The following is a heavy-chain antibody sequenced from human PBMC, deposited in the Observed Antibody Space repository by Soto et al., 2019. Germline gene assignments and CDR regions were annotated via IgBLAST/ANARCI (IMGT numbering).Heavy chain of an antibody. V-gene: IGHV1-3*01. CDR2: INAGNGNT. Sequence: QVQLVQSGAGVKKPGASVKVSCKASGYTFTSYAMHWVRQAPGQRLEWMGWINAGNGNTKYSQKFQGRVTITRDTSASTAYMELSSLRSEDTAVYYCARVKLVQLVFDYWGQGTLVTVSS. CDR3: ARVKLVQLVFDY. D-gene: IGHD6-6*01. J-gene: IGHJ4*02. CDR1: GYTFTSYA.